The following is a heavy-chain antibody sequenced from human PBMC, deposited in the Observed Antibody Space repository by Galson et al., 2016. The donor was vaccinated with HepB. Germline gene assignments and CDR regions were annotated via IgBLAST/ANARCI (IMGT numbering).Heavy chain of an antibody. J-gene: IGHJ4*02. V-gene: IGHV1-18*04. Sequence: SVKVSCKASGYTFNIYGISWVRQAPGQGLEWMGWISAYNGDTSYAPKLQGRVTMTTEKPSTTAYMELRSLTSDDTAVYYCARDLRPDSGYDDSDDWGQGTLVTVSS. CDR3: ARDLRPDSGYDDSDD. D-gene: IGHD5-12*01. CDR2: ISAYNGDT. CDR1: GYTFNIYG.